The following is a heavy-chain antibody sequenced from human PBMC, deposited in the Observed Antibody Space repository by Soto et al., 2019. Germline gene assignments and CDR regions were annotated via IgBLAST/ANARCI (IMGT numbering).Heavy chain of an antibody. Sequence: EVQLVESGGGLVKPGGSLRLSCAASGFTFSSYSMNWVRQAPGRGLEWVSSISSSSSFIYYADSGKGRFTISRDNAKNSLYLQMNSLRAEDTAMFYCARSYVILTGYSGFDYWGQGTLVTVSS. CDR2: ISSSSSFI. D-gene: IGHD3-9*01. CDR3: ARSYVILTGYSGFDY. CDR1: GFTFSSYS. V-gene: IGHV3-21*01. J-gene: IGHJ4*02.